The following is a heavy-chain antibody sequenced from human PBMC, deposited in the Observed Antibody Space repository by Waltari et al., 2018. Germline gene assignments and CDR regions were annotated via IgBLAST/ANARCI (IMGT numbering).Heavy chain of an antibody. CDR3: ARDHCSGGSCYPTKAFDI. CDR1: GGSISSYY. J-gene: IGHJ3*02. CDR2: IYTSGST. Sequence: QVQLQESGPGLVKPSETLSLTCTVSGGSISSYYWSWIRQPPGKGLEWIGYIYTSGSTNYNPSLKSRVTISVDTSKNQFSLKLSSVTAADTAVYYCARDHCSGGSCYPTKAFDIWGQGTMVTVSS. D-gene: IGHD2-15*01. V-gene: IGHV4-4*09.